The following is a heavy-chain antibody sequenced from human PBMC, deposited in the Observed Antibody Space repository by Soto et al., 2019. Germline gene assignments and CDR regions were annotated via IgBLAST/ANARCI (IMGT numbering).Heavy chain of an antibody. CDR3: AREGGYGIGDVYYFDY. Sequence: SETLSLTCTVSGGSISSGGYYRSWIRQHPGKGLEWIGYIYYSGSAYYNPSLKSRVTISVDTSKNQFSLKLSSVTAADTAVYYCAREGGYGIGDVYYFDYWGQGTLVTVSS. J-gene: IGHJ4*02. CDR1: GGSISSGGYY. D-gene: IGHD5-12*01. CDR2: IYYSGSA. V-gene: IGHV4-31*03.